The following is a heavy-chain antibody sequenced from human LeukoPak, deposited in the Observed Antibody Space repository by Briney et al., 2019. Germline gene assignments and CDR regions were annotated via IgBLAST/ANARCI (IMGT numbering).Heavy chain of an antibody. Sequence: SETLSLTCAVYGGSFSGYYWSWIRQPPGKGLEWIGEINHSGSTNYNPSLKSRVTISVDTSKNQFSLKLSSVTAADTAVYYCVRAAPLGYCSSTSCYAVGYYYYYGMDVWGQGTTVTVSS. D-gene: IGHD2-2*01. CDR2: INHSGST. CDR1: GGSFSGYY. J-gene: IGHJ6*02. V-gene: IGHV4-34*01. CDR3: VRAAPLGYCSSTSCYAVGYYYYYGMDV.